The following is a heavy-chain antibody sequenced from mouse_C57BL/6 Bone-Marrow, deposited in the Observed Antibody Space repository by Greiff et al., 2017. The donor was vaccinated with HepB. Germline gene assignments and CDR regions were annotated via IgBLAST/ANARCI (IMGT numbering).Heavy chain of an antibody. CDR3: ARDYYGSLYYFDY. CDR1: GYSITSGYY. J-gene: IGHJ2*01. D-gene: IGHD1-1*01. V-gene: IGHV3-6*01. CDR2: ISYDGSN. Sequence: EVKVEESGPGLVKPSQSLSLTCSVTGYSITSGYYWNWIRQFPGNKLEWMGYISYDGSNNYNPSLKNRISITRDTSKNQFFLKLNSVTTEDTATYYCARDYYGSLYYFDYWGQGTTLTVSS.